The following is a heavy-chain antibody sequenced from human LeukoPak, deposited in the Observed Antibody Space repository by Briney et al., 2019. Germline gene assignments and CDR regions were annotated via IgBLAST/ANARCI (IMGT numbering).Heavy chain of an antibody. D-gene: IGHD6-13*01. CDR2: MHYSGST. Sequence: SETLSLTCTVSGGAVSSGIYYWSWIRQPPGKGLEWIGFMHYSGSTSHNPSLKSRVTISVDTSKNQLSLKLSSVTAADTAVYYCARVAAAGTGPDYWGQGTLLTVSS. CDR3: ARVAAAGTGPDY. V-gene: IGHV4-61*01. CDR1: GGAVSSGIYY. J-gene: IGHJ4*02.